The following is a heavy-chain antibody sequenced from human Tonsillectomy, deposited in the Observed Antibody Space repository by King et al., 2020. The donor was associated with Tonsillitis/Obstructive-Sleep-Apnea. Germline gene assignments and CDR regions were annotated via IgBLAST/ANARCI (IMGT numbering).Heavy chain of an antibody. V-gene: IGHV4-4*02. CDR2: IYHSGST. CDR3: ARQGCGSTCCYASWLDP. Sequence: VQLQESGPGLVKPSGTLSLTCAVSGGSISSSNWWSWVRQPPGKGLEWIGEIYHSGSTNYNPSLRSRVTISVDKSKKEFSLRLSSVTVADTAVYYCARQGCGSTCCYASWLDPWGQGTQVTVSS. CDR1: GGSISSSNW. J-gene: IGHJ5*02. D-gene: IGHD2-2*01.